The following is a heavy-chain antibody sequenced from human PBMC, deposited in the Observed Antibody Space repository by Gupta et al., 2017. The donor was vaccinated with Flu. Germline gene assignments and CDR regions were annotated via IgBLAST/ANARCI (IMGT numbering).Heavy chain of an antibody. CDR2: ISGSGGST. Sequence: EVQLLESGGGLVQPGGSLRLSCAASGFTFSSYAMSWVRQAPGKGLEWVSAISGSGGSTYYADSVKGRFTISRDNSKNTLYLQMNSLRAEDTAVYYCAKSPKGITIFGVVEYYFDYWGQGTLVTVSS. D-gene: IGHD3-3*01. J-gene: IGHJ4*02. CDR3: AKSPKGITIFGVVEYYFDY. V-gene: IGHV3-23*01. CDR1: GFTFSSYA.